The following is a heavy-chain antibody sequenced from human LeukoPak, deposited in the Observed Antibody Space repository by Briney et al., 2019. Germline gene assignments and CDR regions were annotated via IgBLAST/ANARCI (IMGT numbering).Heavy chain of an antibody. J-gene: IGHJ4*02. Sequence: GGSLRLSCAASGFTLSNYWMSWVRQAPGKGLEWVANIKQDGSEKYYVDSVKGRFTISRDNAKNSLFLQMNSPRAEDTAVYYCARDQTPYYWGQGTLVTVSS. CDR1: GFTLSNYW. CDR3: ARDQTPYY. D-gene: IGHD3-16*01. V-gene: IGHV3-7*01. CDR2: IKQDGSEK.